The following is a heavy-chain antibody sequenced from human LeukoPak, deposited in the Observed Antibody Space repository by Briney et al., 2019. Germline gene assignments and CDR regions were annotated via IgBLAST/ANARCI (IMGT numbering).Heavy chain of an antibody. CDR3: ARAFGYSSSWNYFDY. D-gene: IGHD6-13*01. V-gene: IGHV3-33*01. CDR2: IWYDGSNK. J-gene: IGHJ4*02. Sequence: GRSLRLSCAASGFTFSSYGMHWVRQAPGKGLEWVAVIWYDGSNKYYADSVKGRFTISRDSSKNTLYLQMDSLRAEDTAVYYCARAFGYSSSWNYFDYWGQGTLVTVSS. CDR1: GFTFSSYG.